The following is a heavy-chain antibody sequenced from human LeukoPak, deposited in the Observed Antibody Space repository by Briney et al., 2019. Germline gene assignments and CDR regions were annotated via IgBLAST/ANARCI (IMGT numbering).Heavy chain of an antibody. CDR2: IYYSGST. J-gene: IGHJ4*02. CDR1: GCSVSSGRYY. V-gene: IGHV4-61*01. Sequence: SETLSLTCTVSGCSVSSGRYYWSWIRQPPGKGLEWIGYIYYSGSTNYNPSLKSRVTISVDTSKNQFSLKLSSVTAADTAVYYCARVRVVGATTVDYWGQGTLVTVSS. D-gene: IGHD1-26*01. CDR3: ARVRVVGATTVDY.